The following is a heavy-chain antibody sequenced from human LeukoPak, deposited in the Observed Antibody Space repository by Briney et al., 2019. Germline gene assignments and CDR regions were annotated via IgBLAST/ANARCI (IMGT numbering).Heavy chain of an antibody. CDR3: ARVKYDTSAFDAFAI. D-gene: IGHD3-22*01. J-gene: IGHJ3*02. Sequence: VGSLRLSCAASGFTFTNFAMSWVRQAPGKALEWVAIIWHDGSTKYYADSVKGRFTISRDNSQTTLFLPMNSLRAEDTAVYYCARVKYDTSAFDAFAIWGQGTMVTVSS. CDR2: IWHDGSTK. CDR1: GFTFTNFA. V-gene: IGHV3-33*08.